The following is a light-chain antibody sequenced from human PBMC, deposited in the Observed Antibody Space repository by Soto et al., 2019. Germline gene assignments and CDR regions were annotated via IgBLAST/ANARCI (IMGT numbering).Light chain of an antibody. Sequence: EIVLTQSPDTLSLSPGERATLSCRASQSIGRNYLAWYQQKPGQAPRLLIHGASSRATDIPDRFSGSGSGTDFTLTTSRLEPEDFAVYYCQQYAKSPITFGQGTRLEIK. CDR1: QSIGRNY. CDR3: QQYAKSPIT. V-gene: IGKV3-20*01. CDR2: GAS. J-gene: IGKJ5*01.